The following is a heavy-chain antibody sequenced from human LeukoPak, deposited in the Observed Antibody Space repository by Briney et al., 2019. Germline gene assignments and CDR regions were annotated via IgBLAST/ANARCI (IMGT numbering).Heavy chain of an antibody. Sequence: ASLKVSCKVSGYTLTEVSMHWVRQAPGKGLEWMGGFDPEDVETIYAQKSQGRVTMTEDTSTDTAYMELSSLRSEDTAVYYCATRYDFWSGYNLYYFDYWGQGTLVTVSS. CDR3: ATRYDFWSGYNLYYFDY. D-gene: IGHD3-3*01. CDR2: FDPEDVET. CDR1: GYTLTEVS. J-gene: IGHJ4*02. V-gene: IGHV1-24*01.